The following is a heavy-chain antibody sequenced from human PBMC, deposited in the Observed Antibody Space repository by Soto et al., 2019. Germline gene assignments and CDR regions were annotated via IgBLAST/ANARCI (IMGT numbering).Heavy chain of an antibody. D-gene: IGHD6-13*01. Sequence: SLRLSCAASGFTFSSYWISWVRQAPGKGLEWVANIKQDGSEKYYVDSVKGRFTISRDNAKNSLYLQMNSLRAEDTAVYYCARGRNSSSYWGQGTLVTVSS. J-gene: IGHJ4*02. V-gene: IGHV3-7*03. CDR1: GFTFSSYW. CDR3: ARGRNSSSY. CDR2: IKQDGSEK.